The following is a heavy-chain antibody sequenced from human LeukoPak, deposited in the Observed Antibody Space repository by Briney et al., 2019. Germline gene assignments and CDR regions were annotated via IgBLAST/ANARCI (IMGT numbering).Heavy chain of an antibody. D-gene: IGHD3-10*01. J-gene: IGHJ4*02. CDR3: GRAYGAGSCDY. Sequence: GGSLRLSCAASGFTSGDHWMRWVRQAPGKGLEWVANINQDGSEKYYVESVKGRFTISRDNAKNSRYLQMNSLRAEDTAVYYCGRAYGAGSCDYWGQGTLVTVSS. V-gene: IGHV3-7*01. CDR2: INQDGSEK. CDR1: GFTSGDHW.